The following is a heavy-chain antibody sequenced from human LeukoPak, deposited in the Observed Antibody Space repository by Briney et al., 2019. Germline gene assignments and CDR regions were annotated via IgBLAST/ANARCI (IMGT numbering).Heavy chain of an antibody. CDR1: GFTFSSYE. CDR2: ISSSGSSR. CDR3: AGCPRLYCSGGSCYSADYYCTDAFDI. J-gene: IGHJ3*02. D-gene: IGHD2-15*01. Sequence: GGSLRLSCAASGFTFSSYEMNWVRQAPGKGLEWVSYISSSGSSRYYPDSVKGRFTISRDNAKNSLYLQMNSLRAEDTAVYYCAGCPRLYCSGGSCYSADYYCTDAFDIWGQGTMVTVSS. V-gene: IGHV3-48*03.